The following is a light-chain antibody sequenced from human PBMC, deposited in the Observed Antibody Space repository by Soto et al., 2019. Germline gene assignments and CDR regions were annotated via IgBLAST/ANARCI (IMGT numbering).Light chain of an antibody. CDR1: SSDVGAYNY. Sequence: QSALTQPASVSGSPGQSITISCTGTSSDVGAYNYVSWYQQHPGKVPKLIIYDVINRPSGVSSRFSGYKSVNTASLTISGLQAEDEADYYCTSYTSSVTLVFGGGTKLTVL. CDR2: DVI. J-gene: IGLJ3*02. CDR3: TSYTSSVTLV. V-gene: IGLV2-14*01.